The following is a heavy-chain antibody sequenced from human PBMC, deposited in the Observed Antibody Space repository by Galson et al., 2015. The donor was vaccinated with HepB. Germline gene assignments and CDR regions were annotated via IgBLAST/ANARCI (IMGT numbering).Heavy chain of an antibody. D-gene: IGHD5/OR15-5a*01. V-gene: IGHV4-59*01. CDR1: LGYLSGFH. CDR2: VDHTGNT. CDR3: ARAASRVSFDV. Sequence: SETLSLTCSVSLGYLSGFHWSWIRQPPGKGLEWLGYVDHTGNTNYNPSLRGRLTVSLDTSKNEFFFTLTSASAADTAIYYCARAASRVSFDVWGRGALVTVSP. J-gene: IGHJ3*01.